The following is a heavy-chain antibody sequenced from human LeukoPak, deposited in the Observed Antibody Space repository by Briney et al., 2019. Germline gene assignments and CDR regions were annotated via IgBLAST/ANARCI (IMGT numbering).Heavy chain of an antibody. CDR2: IKSKTDGGTT. CDR3: TTDTPTYYYDSSGYSGAYFDY. Sequence: GGSLRLSCAASGFTFSRYSTNWVRHAPGKGLEWGGRIKSKTDGGTTDYAAPVKGRFTISRDDSKNTLYLQMNSLKTEDTAVYYCTTDTPTYYYDSSGYSGAYFDYWGQGTLVTVSS. V-gene: IGHV3-15*01. D-gene: IGHD3-22*01. J-gene: IGHJ4*02. CDR1: GFTFSRYS.